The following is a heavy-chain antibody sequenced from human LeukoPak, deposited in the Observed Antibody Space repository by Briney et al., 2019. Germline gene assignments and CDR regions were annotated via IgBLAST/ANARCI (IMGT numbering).Heavy chain of an antibody. CDR1: GGSISSYY. D-gene: IGHD1-1*01. J-gene: IGHJ6*03. CDR3: ARGRVSSSTWYSTYYYYFYMDV. CDR2: IYYSGST. V-gene: IGHV4-59*01. Sequence: SETLSLTCSVPGGSISSYYWSWIRQPPGKGLEWIGYIYYSGSTNYNPSLKSRVTISVGTSKNQFSLRLRSVTAADTAVYFCARGRVSSSTWYSTYYYYFYMDVWGKGTTVTVSS.